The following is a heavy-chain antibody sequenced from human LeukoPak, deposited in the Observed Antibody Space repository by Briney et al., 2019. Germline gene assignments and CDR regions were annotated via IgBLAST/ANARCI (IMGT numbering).Heavy chain of an antibody. V-gene: IGHV3-53*01. D-gene: IGHD1-14*01. J-gene: IGHJ4*02. CDR3: ARGVEPLAANTLAY. CDR1: GFTVITND. Sequence: GGSLRLSCAASGFTVITNDMTWVRQAPGKGLEWVSVLYSDGNTKYADSVQGRFTISRDNSKNTLYLEMNSLSPDETAVYYCARGVEPLAANTLAYWGQGTLVTVSS. CDR2: LYSDGNT.